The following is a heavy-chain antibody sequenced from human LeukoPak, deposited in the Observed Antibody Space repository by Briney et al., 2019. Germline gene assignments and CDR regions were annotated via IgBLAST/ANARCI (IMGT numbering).Heavy chain of an antibody. J-gene: IGHJ4*02. V-gene: IGHV3-11*01. CDR3: ARDSETGDFDY. Sequence: GGSLRLSCAASGFTFSDYYMSWIRQAPGKGLEWVSYISSSGRASYYADSVQGRFTISRDNGKNSLSLQMNSLSAEDTAVYYCARDSETGDFDYWGQGTLVTVSS. CDR2: ISSSGRAS. CDR1: GFTFSDYY. D-gene: IGHD7-27*01.